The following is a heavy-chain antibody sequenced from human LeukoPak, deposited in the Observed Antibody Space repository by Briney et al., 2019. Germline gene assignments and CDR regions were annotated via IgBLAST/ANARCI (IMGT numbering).Heavy chain of an antibody. V-gene: IGHV4-31*03. Sequence: SETLSLTCTVSGGSISSGGYYWSWIRQHPGKGLEWIGYIYYSGSTYYNPSLKSRVTISVDTSKNQFSLKLSSVTAADTAVYYCARAMVTFGGVIVMLDYWGQGTLVTVSP. CDR2: IYYSGST. CDR1: GGSISSGGYY. CDR3: ARAMVTFGGVIVMLDY. J-gene: IGHJ4*02. D-gene: IGHD3-16*02.